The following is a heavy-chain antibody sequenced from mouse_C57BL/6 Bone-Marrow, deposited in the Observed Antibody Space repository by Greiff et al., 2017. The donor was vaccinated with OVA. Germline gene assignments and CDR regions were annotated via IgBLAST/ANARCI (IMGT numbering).Heavy chain of an antibody. CDR1: GYTFTSYT. Sequence: VKLQESGAELARPGASVKMSCKASGYTFTSYTMHWVKQRPGQGLEWIGYINPSSGYTKYNQKFKDKATLTADKSSSTAYMQLSSLTSEDSAVYYCAREWLMDYWGQGTSVTVSS. V-gene: IGHV1-4*01. CDR2: INPSSGYT. J-gene: IGHJ4*01. CDR3: AREWLMDY. D-gene: IGHD2-2*01.